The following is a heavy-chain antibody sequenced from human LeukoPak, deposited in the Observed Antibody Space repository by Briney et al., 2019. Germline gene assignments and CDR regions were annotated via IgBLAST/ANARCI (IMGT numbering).Heavy chain of an antibody. V-gene: IGHV1-8*01. Sequence: WASVKVSCKASGYTFTTYDINWVRQATGQGLEWMGWMNPNSGNTGYAHKFQGRVTMTRNTSMSTAYMELKSLRSEDTAVYYCARANYYGSGKKDLDYWGQGTLVTVSS. CDR1: GYTFTTYD. J-gene: IGHJ4*02. CDR3: ARANYYGSGKKDLDY. D-gene: IGHD3-10*01. CDR2: MNPNSGNT.